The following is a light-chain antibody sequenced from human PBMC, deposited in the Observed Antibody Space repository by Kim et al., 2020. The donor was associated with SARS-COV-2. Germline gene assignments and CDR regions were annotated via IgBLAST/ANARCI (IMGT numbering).Light chain of an antibody. J-gene: IGLJ3*02. CDR3: CSYAGSSRV. V-gene: IGLV2-23*01. Sequence: QSALTQPASVSGSPGQSITISCTGTSSDVGSYNLVSWYQQHPGKAPKLMIYEGSKLPSGVSNRFSGSKSGNTASLTISGLQAEDEADYYCCSYAGSSRVFGGGTQLTVL. CDR2: EGS. CDR1: SSDVGSYNL.